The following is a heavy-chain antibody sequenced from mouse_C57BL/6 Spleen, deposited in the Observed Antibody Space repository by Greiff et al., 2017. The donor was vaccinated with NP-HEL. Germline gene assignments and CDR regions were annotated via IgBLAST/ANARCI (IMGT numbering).Heavy chain of an antibody. D-gene: IGHD1-1*01. Sequence: EVQLQESGPGLVKPSQSLSLTCSVTGYSITSGYYWNWIRQFPGNKLEWMGYISYDGNNNYKSSLKNRISITRDTSKNQFFLTLNSVTTEDTATYYCAREEDYYGSRFAYWGQGTLVIVSA. J-gene: IGHJ3*01. CDR2: ISYDGNN. V-gene: IGHV3-6*01. CDR3: AREEDYYGSRFAY. CDR1: GYSITSGYY.